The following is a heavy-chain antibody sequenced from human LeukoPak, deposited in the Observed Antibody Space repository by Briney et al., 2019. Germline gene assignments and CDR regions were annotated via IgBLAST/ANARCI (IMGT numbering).Heavy chain of an antibody. J-gene: IGHJ4*02. V-gene: IGHV3-11*03. D-gene: IGHD2-15*01. CDR1: GFTFSDYY. Sequence: GGSLRLSCAASGFTFSDYYMSWIRQAPGKGLEWVSYISSSSSYTNYADSVKGRFTISRDNAKNSLYLQMNSLRAEDTAVYYGAGGGGGGLGYCSGGSCYYFDYWGQGTLVTVSS. CDR2: ISSSSSYT. CDR3: AGGGGGGLGYCSGGSCYYFDY.